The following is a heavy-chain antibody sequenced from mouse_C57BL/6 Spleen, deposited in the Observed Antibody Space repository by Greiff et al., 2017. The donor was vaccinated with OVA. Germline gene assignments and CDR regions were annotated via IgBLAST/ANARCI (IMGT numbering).Heavy chain of an antibody. CDR3: ATGPAYYSNYAFAY. V-gene: IGHV1-72*01. D-gene: IGHD2-5*01. CDR1: GYTFTSYW. CDR2: IDPNSGGT. J-gene: IGHJ3*01. Sequence: QVQLQQPGAELVKPGASVKLSCKASGYTFTSYWMHWVKQRPGRGLEWIGRIDPNSGGTKYNEKFKGKATLTVDKPSSTAYMQLSSLTSEDSAVYDCATGPAYYSNYAFAYWGQGTLVTVSA.